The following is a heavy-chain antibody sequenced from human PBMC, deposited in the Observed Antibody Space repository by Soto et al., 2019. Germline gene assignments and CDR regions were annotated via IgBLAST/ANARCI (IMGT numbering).Heavy chain of an antibody. CDR2: VYYTGST. Sequence: SETLSLTCSVSGGSISGSYWSWIRQSPGKGLEWPGYVYYTGSTNYSPSLRSRVSISVDTSKNEFSLRLSSVTAADTAVYFCARSVAVPGAHIDYWGQGTQVTVSS. CDR3: ARSVAVPGAHIDY. V-gene: IGHV4-59*01. J-gene: IGHJ4*02. D-gene: IGHD6-19*01. CDR1: GGSISGSY.